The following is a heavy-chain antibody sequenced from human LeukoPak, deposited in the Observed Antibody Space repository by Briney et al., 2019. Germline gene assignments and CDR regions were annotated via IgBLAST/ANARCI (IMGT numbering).Heavy chain of an antibody. J-gene: IGHJ4*02. CDR2: IFHSGST. Sequence: SETLSLTCNVSGFSLTIGYFWGWIRQPPGKGLEWIGSIFHSGSTYFNPSLKSRVTMSVDTSKNQFSLQLPSVTAADTAIYYCARDGSGSYSGWEDYWGQGTLVTVSS. CDR1: GFSLTIGYF. D-gene: IGHD3-10*01. V-gene: IGHV4-38-2*02. CDR3: ARDGSGSYSGWEDY.